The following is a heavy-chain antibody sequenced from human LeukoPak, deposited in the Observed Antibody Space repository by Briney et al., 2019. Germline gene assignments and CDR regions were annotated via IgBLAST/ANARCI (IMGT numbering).Heavy chain of an antibody. CDR1: GFIFSNYW. Sequence: GGSPRLSCAASGFIFSNYWMGWVRQAPGKRPEWVANMNKDGSEKYYADSVKGRFTISRDNARNSVYLQMNSLRVVDTDVYYCARGGDIVVVVAAYLFDYWGQGTLVTVSS. CDR3: ARGGDIVVVVAAYLFDY. D-gene: IGHD2-15*01. CDR2: MNKDGSEK. V-gene: IGHV3-7*01. J-gene: IGHJ4*02.